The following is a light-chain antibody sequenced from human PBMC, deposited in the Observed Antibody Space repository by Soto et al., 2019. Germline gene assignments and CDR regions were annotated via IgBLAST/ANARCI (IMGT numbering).Light chain of an antibody. CDR2: EGS. V-gene: IGLV2-23*01. CDR3: CSYAGSSTSYVV. J-gene: IGLJ2*01. Sequence: QSALTQPASVSGSPGQSITICCTGTSSDVGSYNLVSWYQQHPGKAPKLMIYEGSKRPSGVSNRFSGSKSGNTASLTISGLQAEDEADYYCCSYAGSSTSYVVFGGGTQLTVL. CDR1: SSDVGSYNL.